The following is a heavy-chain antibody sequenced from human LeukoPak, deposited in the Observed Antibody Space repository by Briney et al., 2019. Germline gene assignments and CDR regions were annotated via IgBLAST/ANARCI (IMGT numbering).Heavy chain of an antibody. CDR2: IRNDGYRK. D-gene: IGHD5-12*01. CDR1: GFALSNHG. Sequence: GGSLRLSCTASGFALSNHGMHWVRQAPGEGLEWLALIRNDGYRKHYAGSVKGRFTISRDIFKNTLYLPMNNLIPEDAAVYYWAKDVSGQAYWGQGTLLTASS. J-gene: IGHJ4*02. V-gene: IGHV3-30*02. CDR3: AKDVSGQAY.